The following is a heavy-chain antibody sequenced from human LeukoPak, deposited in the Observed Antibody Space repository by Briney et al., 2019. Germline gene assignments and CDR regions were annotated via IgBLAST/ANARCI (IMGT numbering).Heavy chain of an antibody. Sequence: GGSLRLSCAASGFTFSSYSMNWVRQAPGKRLEWVSSISSSSSYIYYADSVKGRFTISRDNAKNSLYLQMNSLRAEDTAVYYCARDSFSSGWYLGAFDIWGQGTMVTVSS. CDR1: GFTFSSYS. CDR3: ARDSFSSGWYLGAFDI. D-gene: IGHD6-19*01. J-gene: IGHJ3*02. CDR2: ISSSSSYI. V-gene: IGHV3-21*01.